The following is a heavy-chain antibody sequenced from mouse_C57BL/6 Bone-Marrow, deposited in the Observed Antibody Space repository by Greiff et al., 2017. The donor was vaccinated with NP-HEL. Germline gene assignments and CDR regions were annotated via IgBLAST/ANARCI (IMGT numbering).Heavy chain of an antibody. D-gene: IGHD2-1*01. J-gene: IGHJ3*01. Sequence: QVQLQQSGPELVKPGASVKISCKASGYAFSSSWMNWVKQRPGKGLEWIGRIYPGDGDTNYNGKFKGKATLTADKSSSTAYMQLSSLTSEDSAVYFCARSAPHYGNLAYWGQGTLVTVSA. V-gene: IGHV1-82*01. CDR2: IYPGDGDT. CDR3: ARSAPHYGNLAY. CDR1: GYAFSSSW.